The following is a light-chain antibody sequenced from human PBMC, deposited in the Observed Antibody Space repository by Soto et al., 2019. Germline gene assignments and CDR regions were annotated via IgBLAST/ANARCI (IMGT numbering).Light chain of an antibody. J-gene: IGKJ1*01. Sequence: EIVLTQSPGTLSLSPGERATLSCRASQSVSSSYIAWYQQKPGQAPRLLIYGASSRATGIPDRFSGSGSGTVFTLTISRLEPEDFAVYYCQQDGSSPRTFGQGTKVEIK. V-gene: IGKV3-20*01. CDR2: GAS. CDR3: QQDGSSPRT. CDR1: QSVSSSY.